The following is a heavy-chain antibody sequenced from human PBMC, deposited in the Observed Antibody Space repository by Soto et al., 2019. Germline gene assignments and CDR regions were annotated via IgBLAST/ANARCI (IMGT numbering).Heavy chain of an antibody. V-gene: IGHV3-21*01. D-gene: IGHD5-12*01. CDR2: ISSSSSNT. J-gene: IGHJ4*02. CDR1: GFTFSTYS. CDR3: ARDLGYSGYEKLTFDY. Sequence: PGGSLRLSCAASGFTFSTYSMDWVRQAPGKGLEWVSSISSSSSNTYYADSVKGRFTISRDNAKNSLYLQMSGLRAEDTAVYYCARDLGYSGYEKLTFDYWGQGTQVTVSS.